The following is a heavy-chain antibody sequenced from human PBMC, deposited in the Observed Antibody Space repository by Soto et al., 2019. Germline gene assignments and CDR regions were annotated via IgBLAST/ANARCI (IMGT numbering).Heavy chain of an antibody. J-gene: IGHJ4*02. Sequence: EVQLLESGGGLVQPGGALRLSCAASGFTFSSHAMSWVRQAPGKGLEWLSSISGGAEGAYSADSVKGRFTISRDNSKNTLYLQMNSLRAEDTAVYYCARDLWWYLHWGQGTLVTVSS. D-gene: IGHD2-15*01. CDR2: ISGGAEGA. CDR3: ARDLWWYLH. CDR1: GFTFSSHA. V-gene: IGHV3-23*01.